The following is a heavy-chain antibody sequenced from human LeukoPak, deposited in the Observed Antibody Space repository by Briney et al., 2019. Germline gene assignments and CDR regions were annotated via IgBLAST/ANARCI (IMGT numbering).Heavy chain of an antibody. CDR2: IRYDGGSK. CDR3: AKDREYSSSD. J-gene: IGHJ4*02. CDR1: GFTFSSYG. Sequence: GGSLRLSCAASGFTFSSYGMNWVRQAPGKGLEWVAFIRYDGGSKYCADSVKGRFTISRDNSKNTLYLQMNSLRAEDTAVYYCAKDREYSSSDWGQGTLVTVSS. V-gene: IGHV3-30*02. D-gene: IGHD6-6*01.